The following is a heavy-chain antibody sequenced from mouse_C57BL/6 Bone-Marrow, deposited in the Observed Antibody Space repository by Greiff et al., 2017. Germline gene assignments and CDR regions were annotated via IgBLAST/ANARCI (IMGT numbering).Heavy chain of an antibody. CDR1: GFTFSDYY. J-gene: IGHJ4*01. Sequence: EVKLMESGGGLVQPGGSLKLSCAASGFTFSDYYMYWVRQTPEKRLEWVAYISNGGGSTYYPDTVKGRFTISRDNAKNTLYLQMSRLKSEDTAKYYCARQALLDYWGQGTSVTVSS. CDR2: ISNGGGST. CDR3: ARQALLDY. V-gene: IGHV5-12*01.